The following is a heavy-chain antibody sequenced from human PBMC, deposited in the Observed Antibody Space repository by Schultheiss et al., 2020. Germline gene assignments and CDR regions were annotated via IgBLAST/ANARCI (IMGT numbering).Heavy chain of an antibody. J-gene: IGHJ4*02. CDR3: ARLRAIDSSGYSLGYFDY. CDR2: IYYSGST. Sequence: SETLSLTCTVSGGSISSSSYYWGWIRQPPGKGLEWIGSIYYSGSTYYNPSLKSRVTISVDTSKNQFSLKLSSVTAADTAVYYCARLRAIDSSGYSLGYFDYWGQGTLVTVSS. V-gene: IGHV4-39*01. D-gene: IGHD3-22*01. CDR1: GGSISSSSYY.